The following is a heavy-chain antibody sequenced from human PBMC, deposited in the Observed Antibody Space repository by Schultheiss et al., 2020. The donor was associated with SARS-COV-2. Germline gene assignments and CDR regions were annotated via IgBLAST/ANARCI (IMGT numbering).Heavy chain of an antibody. CDR3: ARRRDWNDVFDY. Sequence: SETLSLTCTVSGGSISSSPYYWAWIRQPPGKGLEWIGSMYYSGSTYYNPSLKSRVTISVDTSKNQFSLKLSSVTAADTAVYYCARRRDWNDVFDYWGQGTLVTVSS. CDR1: GGSISSSPYY. J-gene: IGHJ4*02. D-gene: IGHD1-1*01. CDR2: MYYSGST. V-gene: IGHV4-39*01.